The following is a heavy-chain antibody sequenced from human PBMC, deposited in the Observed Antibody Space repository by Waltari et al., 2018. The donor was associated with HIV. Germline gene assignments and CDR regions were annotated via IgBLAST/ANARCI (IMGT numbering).Heavy chain of an antibody. J-gene: IGHJ4*02. D-gene: IGHD1-20*01. V-gene: IGHV1-3*01. CDR3: ARGASQKRENNPLGDY. CDR2: INAGNGNT. CDR1: GYTFTSYA. Sequence: QVQLVQSGAEVKKPGASVKVSCKASGYTFTSYAMHWVRQAPGQRLEWMGWINAGNGNTKYSQKFQGRVTITRDTSASTAYMELSSLRSEDTAVYYCARGASQKRENNPLGDYWGQGTLVTVSS.